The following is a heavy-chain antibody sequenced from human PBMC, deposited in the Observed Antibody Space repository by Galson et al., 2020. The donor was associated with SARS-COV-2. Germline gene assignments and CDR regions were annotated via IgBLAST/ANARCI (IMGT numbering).Heavy chain of an antibody. CDR1: GYSVSTTNY. D-gene: IGHD3-22*01. V-gene: IGHV4-38-2*01. CDR2: VYPSGTT. J-gene: IGHJ2*01. CDR3: AGQGVNMIVLVTVPGWYFDL. Sequence: SETLSLTCPVSGYSVSTTNYWGWVRQPPGRGLEWIGSVYPSGTTYYNPSLKSRVTISVDTSKNPFSLRLDSVTAADTALYYCAGQGVNMIVLVTVPGWYFDLWGRGTLVTVSS.